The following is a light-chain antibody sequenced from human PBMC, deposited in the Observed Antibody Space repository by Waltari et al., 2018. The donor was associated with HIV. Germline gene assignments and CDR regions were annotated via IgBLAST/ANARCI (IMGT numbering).Light chain of an antibody. CDR1: SSDVGASNY. CDR3: SSYTGSDTLLGV. V-gene: IGLV2-14*01. Sequence: QSALTQPASVSGSPGPSITISCTGTSSDVGASNYVSWYQQHPGQAPKLIIYDVNYRPSGISSRFSGSKSGNTASLTISGLQAEDEADYYCSSYTGSDTLLGVFGTGTKVTVL. J-gene: IGLJ1*01. CDR2: DVN.